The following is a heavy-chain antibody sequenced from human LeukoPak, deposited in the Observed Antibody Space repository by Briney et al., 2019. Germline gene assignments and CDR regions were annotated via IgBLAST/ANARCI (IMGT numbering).Heavy chain of an antibody. V-gene: IGHV3-30*18. CDR3: AKRPSTLWFGELLYDYFDY. J-gene: IGHJ4*02. D-gene: IGHD3-10*01. Sequence: GRSLRLSCAASGFTFSSYGMHWVRQPPGKGLEWVAVISYDGSNKYYADSVKGRFTISRDNSKNTLYLQMNSLRAEDTAVYYCAKRPSTLWFGELLYDYFDYWGQGTLVTVSS. CDR2: ISYDGSNK. CDR1: GFTFSSYG.